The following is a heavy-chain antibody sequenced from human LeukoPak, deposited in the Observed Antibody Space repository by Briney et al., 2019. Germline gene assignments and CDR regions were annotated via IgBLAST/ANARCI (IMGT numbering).Heavy chain of an antibody. CDR1: GFIFSSYG. CDR2: ISGTGGGT. J-gene: IGHJ3*02. V-gene: IGHV3-23*01. Sequence: PGGSLRLSCAASGFIFSSYGMGWVRQAPGKGLQWVSAISGTGGGTYYADSVKGRFTISRDNSKNTLYLQMNSLRAEDTAVYYCAKVRGGNRGDAFDIWGQGTMVTVSS. D-gene: IGHD4-23*01. CDR3: AKVRGGNRGDAFDI.